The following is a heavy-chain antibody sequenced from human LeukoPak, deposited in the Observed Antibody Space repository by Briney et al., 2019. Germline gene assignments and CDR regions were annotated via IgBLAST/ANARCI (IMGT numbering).Heavy chain of an antibody. D-gene: IGHD6-19*01. J-gene: IGHJ6*02. CDR3: ARGPILLWLHNGMDV. Sequence: SGGSLRLSCTGFGFIFGDHAMSWVRQAPGKGLEWVGFIRSKAYGATTEYAASVKGRFTIPRDDSKGIAYLQMNSLEIEDTAVYYCARGPILLWLHNGMDVWGQGTTVTVSS. V-gene: IGHV3-49*04. CDR2: IRSKAYGATT. CDR1: GFIFGDHA.